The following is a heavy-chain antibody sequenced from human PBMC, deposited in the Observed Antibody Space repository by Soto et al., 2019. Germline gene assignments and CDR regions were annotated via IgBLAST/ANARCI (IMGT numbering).Heavy chain of an antibody. CDR2: MNPNSGDT. D-gene: IGHD2-2*01. CDR3: ARVGPQRYCSSASCPTDY. CDR1: GYTFPSYD. Sequence: ASVKVSCKASGYTFPSYDINWVRQATGQGLEWMGWMNPNSGDTGYAQKFQGRVTMTRNTSISTAYMELSSLRSEDTAVYYCARVGPQRYCSSASCPTDYWGQGTLVTVSS. J-gene: IGHJ4*02. V-gene: IGHV1-8*01.